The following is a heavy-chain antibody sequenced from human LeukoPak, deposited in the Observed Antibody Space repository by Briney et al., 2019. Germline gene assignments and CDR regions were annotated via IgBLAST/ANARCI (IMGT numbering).Heavy chain of an antibody. CDR3: ARHYSSPYNWFDP. V-gene: IGHV1-69*04. CDR2: IIPILGIA. J-gene: IGHJ5*02. CDR1: GGTFSSYA. Sequence: ASVKVSCKASGGTFSSYAISWVRQAPGQGLEWMGRIIPILGIANYAQKFQGRVTITADKSTSTAYMELSSLRSEDTAVYYCARHYSSPYNWFDPWGQGTLVTVSS. D-gene: IGHD6-6*01.